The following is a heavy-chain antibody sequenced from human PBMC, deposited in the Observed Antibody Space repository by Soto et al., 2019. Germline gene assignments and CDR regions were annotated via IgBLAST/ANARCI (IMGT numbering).Heavy chain of an antibody. V-gene: IGHV3-30*18. Sequence: GGSLRLSCAASGFTFSSYGIHWVRQAPGKGLEWVAVISYDGSNKYYADSVKGRFTISRDNSKNTLYLLMNSLRAEDTAVYYCAKDRPPYSTTYYFDYWGQGTLVTVSS. CDR2: ISYDGSNK. D-gene: IGHD4-4*01. CDR3: AKDRPPYSTTYYFDY. CDR1: GFTFSSYG. J-gene: IGHJ4*02.